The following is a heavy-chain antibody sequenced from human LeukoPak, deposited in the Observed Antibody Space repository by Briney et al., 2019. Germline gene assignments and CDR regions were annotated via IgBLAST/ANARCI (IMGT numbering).Heavy chain of an antibody. J-gene: IGHJ4*02. Sequence: PSETLSLTCTVSGGSISGGSYCWSWIRQPAGKGLEWIGHIHSSGNTNYNPSLKSRVTISVDTSKNQFSLKLNSVTAADTAVYYCASGLRPLTYWGQGTLVTVSS. V-gene: IGHV4-61*09. CDR3: ASGLRPLTY. CDR1: GGSISGGSYC. D-gene: IGHD5-12*01. CDR2: IHSSGNT.